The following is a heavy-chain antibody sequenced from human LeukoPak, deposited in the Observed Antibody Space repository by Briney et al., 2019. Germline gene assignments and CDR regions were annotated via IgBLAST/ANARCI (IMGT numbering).Heavy chain of an antibody. Sequence: SETLSLTCTVSGGSISSSSYYWGWIRRPPGKGLEWIGSIYYSGSTYYNPSLKSRVTISVDTSKNQFSLKLSSVTAADTAVYYCARHQRGRIAAAGYFDYWGQGTLVTVSS. V-gene: IGHV4-39*01. J-gene: IGHJ4*02. CDR2: IYYSGST. D-gene: IGHD6-13*01. CDR1: GGSISSSSYY. CDR3: ARHQRGRIAAAGYFDY.